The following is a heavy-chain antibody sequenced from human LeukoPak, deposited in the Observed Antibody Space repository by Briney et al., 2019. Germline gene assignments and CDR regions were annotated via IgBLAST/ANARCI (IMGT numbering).Heavy chain of an antibody. J-gene: IGHJ4*02. CDR2: VYNGGST. CDR1: GFSARGNY. D-gene: IGHD2-15*01. CDR3: ARDLGWDNVTSFHF. V-gene: IGHV3-66*02. Sequence: GGSLRLSCEGSGFSARGNYMSWVRQAPGKGLEWVAVVYNGGSTNHADAVKGRFSVSRDNSKDTLYLQMNNLRPEDTGVYFCARDLGWDNVTSFHFWGLGTQVTVSS.